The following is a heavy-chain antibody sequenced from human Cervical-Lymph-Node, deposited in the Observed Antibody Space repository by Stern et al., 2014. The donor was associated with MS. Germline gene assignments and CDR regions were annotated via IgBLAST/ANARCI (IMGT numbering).Heavy chain of an antibody. CDR1: GFTFSSSG. CDR3: AREGGNTAEYFQH. D-gene: IGHD4-23*01. Sequence: VQLVQSGGGVVQPGRSLRLSCAASGFTFSSSGMHWVRQAPGKGLEWLAIIWYDGSNTYHADSVKGRFTISRDNSKNTLYLQMNSLRAEDTAVYYCAREGGNTAEYFQHWGQGTLVTVSS. CDR2: IWYDGSNT. J-gene: IGHJ1*01. V-gene: IGHV3-33*01.